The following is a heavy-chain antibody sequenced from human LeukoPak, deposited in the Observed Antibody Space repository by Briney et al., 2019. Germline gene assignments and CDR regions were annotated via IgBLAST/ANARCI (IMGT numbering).Heavy chain of an antibody. J-gene: IGHJ4*02. CDR2: IWYGGSNK. D-gene: IGHD3-22*01. CDR3: AKGIDYYDSSGLDY. Sequence: GGSLRLSCAASGFTFSSYAMSWVRQAPGKGLEWVAVIWYGGSNKYYADSVKGRFTISRDNSKNTLYLQMNSLRAEDTAVYYCAKGIDYYDSSGLDYWGQGTLVTVSS. CDR1: GFTFSSYA. V-gene: IGHV3-30*02.